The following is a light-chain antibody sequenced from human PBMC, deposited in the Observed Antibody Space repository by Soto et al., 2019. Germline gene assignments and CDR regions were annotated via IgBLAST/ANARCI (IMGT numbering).Light chain of an antibody. CDR3: SSYAGSKTFV. V-gene: IGLV2-8*01. J-gene: IGLJ1*01. Sequence: QSALTEPPSASGFPGQFVTISCTGTSSDVGYYHYVSWYQQHPGKAPKLVIYEVTKRPSGVPDRVSASKSGNTASLTVSGLRAEDEADYYCSSYAGSKTFVFGSGTKVTVL. CDR2: EVT. CDR1: SSDVGYYHY.